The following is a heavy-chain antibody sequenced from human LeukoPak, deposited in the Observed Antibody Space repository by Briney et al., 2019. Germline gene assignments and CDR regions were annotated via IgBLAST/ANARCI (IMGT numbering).Heavy chain of an antibody. V-gene: IGHV1-46*01. Sequence: ASVKVSCKASGYTLTNYHIHWVRQAPGQGLEWMGIINPSGGGTTYAQKFQGRVTMTRDTSTSTVYMELSSLRSEDTAVYYCARDQDTIGYGENLYWGQGVLVTVSS. D-gene: IGHD4-17*01. CDR2: INPSGGGT. CDR3: ARDQDTIGYGENLY. CDR1: GYTLTNYH. J-gene: IGHJ4*02.